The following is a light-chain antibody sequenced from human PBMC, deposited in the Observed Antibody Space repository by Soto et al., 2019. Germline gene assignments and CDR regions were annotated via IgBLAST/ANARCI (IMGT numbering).Light chain of an antibody. Sequence: IVLTQSQAVLSLSPRELAXLSCRATDSVGTNLAWYHKKTGLAPRHRIYDASSRPTDIPARFSGSGYGKDFILTISSLEPEDFAVYDCQQRSYFISFGQGTRLEIK. CDR1: DSVGTN. J-gene: IGKJ5*01. CDR3: QQRSYFIS. CDR2: DAS. V-gene: IGKV3-11*01.